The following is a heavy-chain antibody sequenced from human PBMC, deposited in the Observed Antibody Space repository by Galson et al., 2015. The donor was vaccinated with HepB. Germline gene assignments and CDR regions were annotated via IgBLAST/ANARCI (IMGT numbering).Heavy chain of an antibody. CDR3: ARDSSGYYY. D-gene: IGHD6-25*01. J-gene: IGHJ4*02. V-gene: IGHV3-7*01. CDR1: GFSFSTYW. CDR2: LKEDGSDK. Sequence: SLRLSCAASGFSFSTYWMSWVRQTPEKGLEWVANLKEDGSDKYYVDSVEGRFAISRDNAKNSLYLQMNSLRAEDTAVYYCARDSSGYYYWGQGALGTGSS.